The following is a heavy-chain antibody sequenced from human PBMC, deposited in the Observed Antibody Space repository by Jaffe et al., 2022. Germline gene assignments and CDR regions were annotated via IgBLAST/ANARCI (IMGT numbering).Heavy chain of an antibody. CDR2: IRYDGSNK. CDR3: ARQWDWELLNRGFDY. CDR1: GFTFSSYG. V-gene: IGHV3-30*02. Sequence: QVQLVESGGGVVQPGGSLRLSCAASGFTFSSYGMHWVRQAPGKGLEWVAFIRYDGSNKYYADSVKGRFTISRDNSKNTLYLQMNSLRAEDTAVYYCARQWDWELLNRGFDYWGQGTLVTVSS. D-gene: IGHD1-26*01. J-gene: IGHJ4*02.